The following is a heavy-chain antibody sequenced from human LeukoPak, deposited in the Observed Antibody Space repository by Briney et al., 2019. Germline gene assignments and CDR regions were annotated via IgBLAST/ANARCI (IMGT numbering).Heavy chain of an antibody. D-gene: IGHD4-23*01. Sequence: ASVKVSCKASGYTFTSYGISWVRQAPGQGLEWMGWISAYNGNTNYAQKLQGRVTMTTDTSTSTAYMELRSLRSDDTAVYYCARDRATTVVTPLDYWGQGTLVTVSS. J-gene: IGHJ4*02. CDR1: GYTFTSYG. CDR2: ISAYNGNT. CDR3: ARDRATTVVTPLDY. V-gene: IGHV1-18*01.